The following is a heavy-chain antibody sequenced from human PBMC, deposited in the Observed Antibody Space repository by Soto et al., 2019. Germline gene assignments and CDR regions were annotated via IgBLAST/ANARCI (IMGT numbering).Heavy chain of an antibody. Sequence: EVQLLESGGGFVQPGGSLRLSCAASGFTFSTYAMSWVRQAPGKGLEWVSAISGTGGSTYYADSVKGRFTISRDNSKNTLYLQMNSLRAEDTAVYYCAKNWDTTSSSSSHWGQGTLVTVSS. J-gene: IGHJ4*02. CDR1: GFTFSTYA. CDR2: ISGTGGST. CDR3: AKNWDTTSSSSSH. V-gene: IGHV3-23*01. D-gene: IGHD6-6*01.